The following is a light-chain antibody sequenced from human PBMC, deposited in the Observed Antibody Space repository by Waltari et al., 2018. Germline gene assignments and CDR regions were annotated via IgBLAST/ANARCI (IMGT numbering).Light chain of an antibody. CDR1: QSVYNY. J-gene: IGKJ4*01. Sequence: EIVLTQSPATLSLSPGERATLSCRASQSVYNYLAWYQQKPGQAPRRLIYDASKRATGIPARFSGSGFGTDFTVTISSLEPEDSAVYYCQQRSNWPLTFGGGTKVEIK. V-gene: IGKV3-11*01. CDR2: DAS. CDR3: QQRSNWPLT.